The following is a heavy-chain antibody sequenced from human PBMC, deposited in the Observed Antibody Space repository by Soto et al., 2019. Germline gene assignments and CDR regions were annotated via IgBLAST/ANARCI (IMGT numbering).Heavy chain of an antibody. CDR3: ARRDNWSPFDY. V-gene: IGHV5-10-1*01. D-gene: IGHD1-20*01. Sequence: GESLKISCQGPGYSFTSYWISWVRQMPGKGLEWLGRIDPSDSYTNYSPSFQGHVTISADKSISTAYLQWSSLKASDTAIYYCARRDNWSPFDYWGQGTLVTVSS. CDR1: GYSFTSYW. J-gene: IGHJ4*02. CDR2: IDPSDSYT.